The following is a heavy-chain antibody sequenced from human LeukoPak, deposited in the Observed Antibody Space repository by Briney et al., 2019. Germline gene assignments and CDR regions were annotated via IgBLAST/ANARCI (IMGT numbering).Heavy chain of an antibody. D-gene: IGHD6-13*01. CDR3: KSGGAAPGSFDN. CDR2: IKYDGVEE. CDR1: GFTFSDYW. J-gene: IGHJ4*02. Sequence: GGSLRLSCAASGFTFSDYWMSWMRQAPGKGLEWVANIKYDGVEEYYVDSVKGRFTISRDNAKSSLYLQLNSLRVEDTAVYYCKSGGAAPGSFDNWGQGTLVTVSS. V-gene: IGHV3-7*01.